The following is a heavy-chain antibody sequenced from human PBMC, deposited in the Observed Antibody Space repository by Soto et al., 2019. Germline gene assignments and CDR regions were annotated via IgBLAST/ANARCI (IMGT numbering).Heavy chain of an antibody. CDR2: INAGNGNT. CDR3: AGGGAGGVTDFYYYCGMDV. Sequence: ASVKVSCKASGYTFTSYAMHWVRQAPGQRLEWMGWINAGNGNTKYSQKFQGRVTITRDTSASTAYMELSSLRSEDTAVYYCAGGGAGGVTDFYYYCGMDVWGQGTTVTVSS. V-gene: IGHV1-3*01. CDR1: GYTFTSYA. D-gene: IGHD2-21*02. J-gene: IGHJ6*02.